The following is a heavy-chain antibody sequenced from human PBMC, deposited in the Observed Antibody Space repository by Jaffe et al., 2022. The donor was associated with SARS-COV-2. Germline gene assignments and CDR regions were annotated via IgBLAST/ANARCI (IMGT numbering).Heavy chain of an antibody. CDR2: ISYDGSNK. CDR1: GFTFSSYG. J-gene: IGHJ6*02. Sequence: QVQLVESGGGVVQPGRSLRLSCAASGFTFSSYGMHWVRQAPGKGLEWVAVISYDGSNKYYADSVKGRFTISRDNSKNTLYLQMNSLRAEDTAVYYCAKDGRAGIAARPLYYYYYGMDVWGQGTTVTVSS. V-gene: IGHV3-30*18. D-gene: IGHD6-6*01. CDR3: AKDGRAGIAARPLYYYYYGMDV.